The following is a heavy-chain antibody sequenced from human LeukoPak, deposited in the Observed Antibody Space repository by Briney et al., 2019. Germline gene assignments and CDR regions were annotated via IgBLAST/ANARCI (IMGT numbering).Heavy chain of an antibody. CDR1: GSTLSEFA. CDR3: ATEVEYDSNGYLVDY. J-gene: IGHJ4*02. D-gene: IGHD3-22*01. V-gene: IGHV1-24*01. Sequence: ASVKVSCKVSGSTLSEFAIHWVRQAPGKGLEWMGGFDLEDDEGRYSEKFQDRVTMTEDTSTDTAYMFLSSLRSEDTAVYYCATEVEYDSNGYLVDYWGQGTLVTVSS. CDR2: FDLEDDEG.